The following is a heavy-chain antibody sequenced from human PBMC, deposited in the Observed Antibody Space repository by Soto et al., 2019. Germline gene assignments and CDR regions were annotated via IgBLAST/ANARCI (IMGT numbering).Heavy chain of an antibody. D-gene: IGHD5-18*01. Sequence: SETLSLTCAVYDGSFSDYYWSWIRQPPGKGLEWIGDINHSGSTNYNPSPKSRVTISVDTSKNQFSLKLSSVTAADTAVYYCARGDTAMINYYYFYYGMDVWGQGTTVTVSS. CDR3: ARGDTAMINYYYFYYGMDV. CDR1: DGSFSDYY. CDR2: INHSGST. V-gene: IGHV4-34*01. J-gene: IGHJ6*02.